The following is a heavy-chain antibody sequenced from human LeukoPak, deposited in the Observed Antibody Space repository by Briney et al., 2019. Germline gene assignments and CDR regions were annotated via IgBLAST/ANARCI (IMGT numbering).Heavy chain of an antibody. D-gene: IGHD3-16*01. CDR1: GFTLSNSW. CDR3: ARDFSSDCYAYDQ. Sequence: GGSLTLSCAASGFTLSNSWMSWVRQAPGKGLEWVANIKEDGSEKKYVDFVKGRGTISRDNATNSVYLLMNSLRGEDTAVYYCARDFSSDCYAYDQWGQGTLVTVSS. CDR2: IKEDGSEK. V-gene: IGHV3-7*01. J-gene: IGHJ5*02.